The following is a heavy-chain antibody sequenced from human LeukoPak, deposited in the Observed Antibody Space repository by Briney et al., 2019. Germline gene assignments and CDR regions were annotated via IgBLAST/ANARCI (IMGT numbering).Heavy chain of an antibody. CDR3: ASSPEGYSSSWYYFDY. CDR2: ISAYNGNT. V-gene: IGHV1-18*01. D-gene: IGHD6-13*01. CDR1: GYTFTSYG. Sequence: WASVKVSCKASGYTFTSYGISWVRQAPGQGLEWMGWISAYNGNTNYAQKLQGRVTMTTDTSTSTAHMELRSLRSDDTAVYYCASSPEGYSSSWYYFDYWGQGTLVTVSS. J-gene: IGHJ4*02.